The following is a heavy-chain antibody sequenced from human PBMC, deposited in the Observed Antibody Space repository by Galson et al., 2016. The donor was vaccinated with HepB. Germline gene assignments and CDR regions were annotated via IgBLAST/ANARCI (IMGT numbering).Heavy chain of an antibody. J-gene: IGHJ4*02. V-gene: IGHV1-46*01. Sequence: SVKVSCKASGYTFTSYNVHWVRQAPGQGLEWMGIINPSSGSTSYAQKFQGRVTMTRDTSTSTVYMELSSLRFEDTAVYYCARGGYGGYVTVGDDYWGQGTLVTVSS. CDR3: ARGGYGGYVTVGDDY. CDR1: GYTFTSYN. CDR2: INPSSGST. D-gene: IGHD4-17*01.